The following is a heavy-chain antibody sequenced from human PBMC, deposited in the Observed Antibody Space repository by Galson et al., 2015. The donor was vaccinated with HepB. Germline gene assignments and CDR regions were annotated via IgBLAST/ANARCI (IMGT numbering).Heavy chain of an antibody. Sequence: SLRLSCAASGFIFSSSAMSWVRQAPGKGLEWVSGIGGSGITTYYADSVKGRFTISRDNSKNTLYLQMNSLRAEDTAVYYCARPKWATVIAFDIWGQGTVAAVSS. CDR3: ARPKWATVIAFDI. V-gene: IGHV3-23*01. CDR1: GFIFSSSA. D-gene: IGHD4-17*01. CDR2: IGGSGITT. J-gene: IGHJ3*02.